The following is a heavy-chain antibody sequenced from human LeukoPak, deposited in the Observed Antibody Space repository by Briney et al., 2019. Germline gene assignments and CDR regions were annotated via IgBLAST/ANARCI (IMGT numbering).Heavy chain of an antibody. V-gene: IGHV3-64D*06. CDR2: ISYTGGTT. CDR3: TRGYDSGVYWGTFDI. CDR1: GFTFSSYS. Sequence: GGSLRLSCSASGFTFSSYSMHWVRQAPGKGLEYVSAISYTGGTTYYADSVKGRFTISRDDSKNTLYLQMSSLRAEDTAVYYCTRGYDSGVYWGTFDIWGQGTMVTVSS. J-gene: IGHJ3*02. D-gene: IGHD3-22*01.